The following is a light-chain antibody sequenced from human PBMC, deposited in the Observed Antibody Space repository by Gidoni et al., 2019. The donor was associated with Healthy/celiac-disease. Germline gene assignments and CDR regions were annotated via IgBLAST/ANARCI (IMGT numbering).Light chain of an antibody. CDR3: QQYNNWPPWT. CDR1: QSVSSN. Sequence: EIVMTQSQATLSVSPGERATLSCRASQSVSSNLAWYQQKPGQAPRLLISGASTRATGIPARFSGSGSGTEFTLTISSLQSEDFAVYYCQQYNNWPPWTFGQGTKVEIK. V-gene: IGKV3-15*01. J-gene: IGKJ1*01. CDR2: GAS.